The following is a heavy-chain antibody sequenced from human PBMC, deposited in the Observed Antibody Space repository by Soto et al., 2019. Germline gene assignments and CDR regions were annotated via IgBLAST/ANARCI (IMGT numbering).Heavy chain of an antibody. D-gene: IGHD6-13*01. CDR2: IYYSGST. Sequence: QVQLQESGPGLVKPSQTLSLTCTVSGGSISSGGYYWSWIRQHPGKGLDWIGYIYYSGSTYYNPSLKSRVTISGDTSKNQFALKLSSVTAADTAVYYCARGNRWQQLVARTPRVPYYDYGRDVWGQGTTGTVAS. J-gene: IGHJ6*02. CDR3: ARGNRWQQLVARTPRVPYYDYGRDV. CDR1: GGSISSGGYY. V-gene: IGHV4-31*03.